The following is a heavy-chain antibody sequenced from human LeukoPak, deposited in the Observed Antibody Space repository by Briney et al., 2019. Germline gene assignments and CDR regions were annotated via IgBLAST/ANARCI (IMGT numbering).Heavy chain of an antibody. Sequence: GESLKFSCKGSGFSFSIYWIGWVRQMPGKGLEWMGIIQPRDSDTRYSPSFQGQVTISADMSTNTAYLQWSTLKASDTAIYYCARHVSAGFEEYFFDYWGQGTVVTVSS. V-gene: IGHV5-51*01. D-gene: IGHD3-10*01. CDR2: IQPRDSDT. CDR3: ARHVSAGFEEYFFDY. J-gene: IGHJ4*02. CDR1: GFSFSIYW.